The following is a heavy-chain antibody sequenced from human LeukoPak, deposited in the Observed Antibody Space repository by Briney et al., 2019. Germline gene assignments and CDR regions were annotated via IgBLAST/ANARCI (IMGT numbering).Heavy chain of an antibody. D-gene: IGHD3-3*02. CDR1: GGSFSDYP. CDR3: VRPDRIFGVPAAFDA. Sequence: SVKVSCKASGGSFSDYPINWVRQAPGQGLEWLGGIIPKYCASNYAQAFQGRVTITADESTNTVYMEMSGLRPDDTAVYYCVRPDRIFGVPAAFDAWGQGTLVAVSS. CDR2: IIPKYCAS. J-gene: IGHJ3*01. V-gene: IGHV1-69*13.